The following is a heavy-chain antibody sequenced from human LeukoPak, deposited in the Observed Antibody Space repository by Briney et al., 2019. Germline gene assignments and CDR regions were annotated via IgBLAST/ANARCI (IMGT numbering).Heavy chain of an antibody. D-gene: IGHD3-22*01. CDR1: GGSIRSGDYS. J-gene: IGHJ5*02. CDR2: ISHSGST. V-gene: IGHV4-30-2*01. Sequence: PSETLSLTCAVSGGSIRSGDYSWSWIRQPPGRGREWIGHISHSGSTYYNPSLKSQVTISVDISKTQFYLKLNSVPAADTAVYYCARGLMYYDSSGYYYSIGSSNWFDPWGQGTLVTVSS. CDR3: ARGLMYYDSSGYYYSIGSSNWFDP.